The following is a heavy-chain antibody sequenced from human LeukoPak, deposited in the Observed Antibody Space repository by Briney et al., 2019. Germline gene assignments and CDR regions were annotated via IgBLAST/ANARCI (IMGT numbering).Heavy chain of an antibody. J-gene: IGHJ6*03. V-gene: IGHV1-69*06. Sequence: ASVKVSCKASGGTFSSYAISWVRQAPGQGLEWMGGIIPVFGTTNYAQKFQDRVTITADKSTSTAYMELSSLRSEDTAVYYCARVVGLTGYSSSWYSGYYYYMDVWGKGTTVTVSS. CDR2: IIPVFGTT. CDR3: ARVVGLTGYSSSWYSGYYYYMDV. D-gene: IGHD6-13*01. CDR1: GGTFSSYA.